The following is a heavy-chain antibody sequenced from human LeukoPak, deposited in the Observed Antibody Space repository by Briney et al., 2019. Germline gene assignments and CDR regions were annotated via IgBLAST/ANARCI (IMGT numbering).Heavy chain of an antibody. Sequence: SETLSLTCTVSGGSISSYYWSWIRQPPGKGLEWIGYIYYSGSTNYNPSLKSRVTISVDTSKNQFSLKLSSVTAADTAVYYCARALTGYSSGWYLTHWFDPWGQGILVTVSS. CDR1: GGSISSYY. CDR2: IYYSGST. D-gene: IGHD6-19*01. CDR3: ARALTGYSSGWYLTHWFDP. J-gene: IGHJ5*02. V-gene: IGHV4-59*01.